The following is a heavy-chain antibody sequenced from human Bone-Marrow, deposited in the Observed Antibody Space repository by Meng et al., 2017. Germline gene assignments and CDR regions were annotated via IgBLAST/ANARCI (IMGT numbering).Heavy chain of an antibody. CDR2: IIPIFGTA. V-gene: IGHV1-69*13. D-gene: IGHD5-12*01. Sequence: SVKVSCKASGGTFSSYAISWVRQAPGQGLEWMGGIIPIFGTANYAQKFQGRVTITADESTSTAYMELSSLRSEDTAVYYCARDPYGGYGPNWFDPWGQGTLVTVSS. CDR1: GGTFSSYA. CDR3: ARDPYGGYGPNWFDP. J-gene: IGHJ5*02.